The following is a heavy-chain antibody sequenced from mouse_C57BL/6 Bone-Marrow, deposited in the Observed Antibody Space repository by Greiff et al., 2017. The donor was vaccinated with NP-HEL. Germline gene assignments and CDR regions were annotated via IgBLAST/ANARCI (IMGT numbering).Heavy chain of an antibody. CDR3: ASGYYYDYAGFAY. J-gene: IGHJ3*01. CDR1: GYAFTNYL. CDR2: INPGSGGT. V-gene: IGHV1-54*01. D-gene: IGHD2-4*01. Sequence: QVQLQQSGAELVRPGTSVKVSCKASGYAFTNYLIEWVKQRPGQGLEWIGVINPGSGGTNYNEKFKGKATLTADKSSSTAYMQLSSLTSEDSAVYFCASGYYYDYAGFAYWGQGTLVTVSA.